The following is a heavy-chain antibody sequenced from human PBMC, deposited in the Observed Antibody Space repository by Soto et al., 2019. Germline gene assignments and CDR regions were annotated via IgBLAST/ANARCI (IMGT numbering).Heavy chain of an antibody. V-gene: IGHV4-31*03. CDR1: GGSISSGGYY. D-gene: IGHD3-22*01. CDR3: ERARGSSGYYYVYYYYGMDV. J-gene: IGHJ6*04. Sequence: SSETLSLTCTVSGGSISSGGYYWSWIRQHPGKGLEWIGYIYYSGSTYYNPSLKSRVTISVDTSKNQFSLKLSSVTAADTAVYYCERARGSSGYYYVYYYYGMDVWGKGTTVTVSS. CDR2: IYYSGST.